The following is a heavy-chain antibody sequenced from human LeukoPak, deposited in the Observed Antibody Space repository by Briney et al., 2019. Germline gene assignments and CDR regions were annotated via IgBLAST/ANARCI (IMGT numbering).Heavy chain of an antibody. J-gene: IGHJ4*02. Sequence: ASVKVSCKASGYTFTCYYMHWVRQAPGQGLEWMGCINPNSGGTNYAQKFQGRVTMTRDTSISTAYMELSRLRSDDTAVYYCARVPPSIVGAIDYWGQGTLVTVSS. CDR2: INPNSGGT. V-gene: IGHV1-2*02. CDR3: ARVPPSIVGAIDY. D-gene: IGHD1-26*01. CDR1: GYTFTCYY.